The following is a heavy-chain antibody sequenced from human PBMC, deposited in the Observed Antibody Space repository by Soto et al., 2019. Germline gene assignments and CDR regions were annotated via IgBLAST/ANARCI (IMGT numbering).Heavy chain of an antibody. CDR2: VSIGGST. CDR1: GFTFSSYA. Sequence: DVPLLESGGGLVQPEGSLRLSCAASGFTFSSYAMGWVRQGPGKGLEWVAVVSIGGSTHYADSVRGRFTISRDNSKNTLSLQMNSLTAEDTAVYFCVKRRGAGGHFDYWGQGALVTVSS. D-gene: IGHD2-15*01. V-gene: IGHV3-23*01. CDR3: VKRRGAGGHFDY. J-gene: IGHJ4*02.